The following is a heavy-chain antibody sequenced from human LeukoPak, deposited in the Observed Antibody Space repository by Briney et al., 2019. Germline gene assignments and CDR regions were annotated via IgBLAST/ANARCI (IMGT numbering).Heavy chain of an antibody. Sequence: GGSLRLSCAASGFTFNSYSMHWVRQAPGKGLEWVTAISDDETYKFYADSVKGRFTISRDDSKNTMHLQINNLRAEDTAVYYCAKDGAWLRFDDWGQGILVTVSS. CDR3: AKDGAWLRFDD. V-gene: IGHV3-30-3*01. CDR2: ISDDETYK. J-gene: IGHJ4*02. CDR1: GFTFNSYS. D-gene: IGHD5-12*01.